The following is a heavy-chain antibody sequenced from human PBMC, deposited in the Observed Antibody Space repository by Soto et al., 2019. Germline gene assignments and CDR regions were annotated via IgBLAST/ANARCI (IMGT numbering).Heavy chain of an antibody. Sequence: GESLKISCKGSGYSFTSYWISWVRQMPGKGLEWMGRIDPSDSYTNYSPSFQGHVTISADKSISTAYLQWSSLKASDTAMYYCARQPPGENWFDPWGQGTLVTVSS. V-gene: IGHV5-10-1*01. CDR1: GYSFTSYW. CDR3: ARQPPGENWFDP. CDR2: IDPSDSYT. J-gene: IGHJ5*02.